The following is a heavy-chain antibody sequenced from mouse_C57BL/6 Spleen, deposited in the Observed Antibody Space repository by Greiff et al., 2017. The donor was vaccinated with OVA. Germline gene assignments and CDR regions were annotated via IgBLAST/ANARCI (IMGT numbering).Heavy chain of an antibody. J-gene: IGHJ4*01. D-gene: IGHD4-1*01. CDR2: IWSGGST. Sequence: QVQLKESGPGLVQPSQSLSITCTVSGFSFTSYGVHWVRQSPGKGLEWLGVIWSGGSTDYNAAFISRLSISKDNSKSQVFFKMNSLQAEDTAIYYCARNPTGTGGAMDYWGQGTSVTVSS. CDR3: ARNPTGTGGAMDY. CDR1: GFSFTSYG. V-gene: IGHV2-2*01.